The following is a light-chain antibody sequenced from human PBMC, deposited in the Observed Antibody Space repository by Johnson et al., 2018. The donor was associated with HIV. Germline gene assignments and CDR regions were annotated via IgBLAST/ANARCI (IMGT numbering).Light chain of an antibody. CDR3: GTWDSSLSAHYV. J-gene: IGLJ1*01. Sequence: QAVLTQPPSVSAAPGQKVTISCSGSSSNIGNNYVSWYQQLPGTAPKLLIYDNNKRPSGIPDRFSGSKSGTSATLGITGLQTGDEAEYYCGTWDSSLSAHYVFGTGTKVNVL. V-gene: IGLV1-51*02. CDR2: DNN. CDR1: SSNIGNNY.